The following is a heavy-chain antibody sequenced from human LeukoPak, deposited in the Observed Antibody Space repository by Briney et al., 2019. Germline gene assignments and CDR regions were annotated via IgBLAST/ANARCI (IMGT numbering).Heavy chain of an antibody. CDR3: AGVTAVAGTSGGVDA. J-gene: IGHJ4*02. CDR2: INSDASVT. Sequence: PGGSLRLSCAASGFTFSNYWVHWVRQTPGKGLVWVSRINSDASVTTYADSVKGRFTISRDNAKNTLYLQMNSLRAEDTAVYYCAGVTAVAGTSGGVDAWGQGILVTVS. CDR1: GFTFSNYW. V-gene: IGHV3-74*01. D-gene: IGHD6-19*01.